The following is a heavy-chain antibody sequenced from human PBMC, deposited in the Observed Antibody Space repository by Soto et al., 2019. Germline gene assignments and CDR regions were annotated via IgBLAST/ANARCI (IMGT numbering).Heavy chain of an antibody. V-gene: IGHV4-59*01. J-gene: IGHJ4*02. Sequence: QVQLQESGPGLVKPSETLSLTCAVSGDSISSYYCMWIRQPPGKGLESIGYLYYGRSANYNPPLKSRVTWSVDTSTNQCSLTLSSMTAADTAVYYCALRSMAVVPEYWGQGTLVTVSS. CDR3: ALRSMAVVPEY. CDR1: GDSISSYY. CDR2: LYYGRSA. D-gene: IGHD3-22*01.